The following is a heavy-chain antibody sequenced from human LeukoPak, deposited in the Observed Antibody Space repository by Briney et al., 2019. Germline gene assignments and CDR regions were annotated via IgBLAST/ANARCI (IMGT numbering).Heavy chain of an antibody. D-gene: IGHD1-26*01. V-gene: IGHV4-39*01. J-gene: IGHJ5*02. CDR2: IYYSGST. CDR3: ARGVGATPYNWFDP. CDR1: GVSISSSSYY. Sequence: PSETLSLTCTVSGVSISSSSYYWGWIRQPPGKGLEWIGSIYYSGSTYYNPSLKSRDTISVDTSKNQFSLKPSSVTAADTAVYYCARGVGATPYNWFDPWGQGTLVTVSS.